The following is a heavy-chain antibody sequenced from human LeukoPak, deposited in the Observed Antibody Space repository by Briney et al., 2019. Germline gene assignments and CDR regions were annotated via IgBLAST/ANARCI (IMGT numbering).Heavy chain of an antibody. CDR3: ARPRVPDS. CDR2: ISPDGSET. V-gene: IGHV3-7*01. J-gene: IGHJ4*02. CDR1: GFTFSSSW. Sequence: QSGGSPRLSCAASGFTFSSSWMSWVRQAPGKGLEWVANISPDGSETNYVDSVKGRFTISRDNAENSLYLQMNSLRAEDTAVYYCARPRVPDSWGQGTLVIVSS.